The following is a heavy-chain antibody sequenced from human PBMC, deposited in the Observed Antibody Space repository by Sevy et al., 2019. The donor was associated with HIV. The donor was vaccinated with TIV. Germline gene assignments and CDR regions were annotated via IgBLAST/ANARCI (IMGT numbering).Heavy chain of an antibody. D-gene: IGHD2-15*01. CDR2: ISAYNGNT. J-gene: IGHJ4*02. CDR3: AREGRYIVVVVAATPLDY. V-gene: IGHV1-18*01. CDR1: GYTFTSYG. Sequence: ASVKVSCKASGYTFTSYGISWVRQAPGQGLEWMGWISAYNGNTNYAQKLQGRVTMTTDTCTSTAYMELRSLRSDDTAVYYCAREGRYIVVVVAATPLDYWGQGTLVTVSS.